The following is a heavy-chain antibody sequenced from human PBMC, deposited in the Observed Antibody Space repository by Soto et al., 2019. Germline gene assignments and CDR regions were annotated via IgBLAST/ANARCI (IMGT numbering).Heavy chain of an antibody. CDR3: ARDLWGYCGTDCYPLDV. CDR1: GGSISRYY. V-gene: IGHV4-59*01. J-gene: IGHJ6*02. CDR2: MYNTGST. D-gene: IGHD2-21*02. Sequence: QVQLQESGPGLVKPSETLSLTCTVSGGSISRYYWSWIRQPPGKGLEWIGYMYNTGSTVYNPSFRSRVTIPVETSKDQCPLTLNSVTAADTAVYYCARDLWGYCGTDCYPLDVWGQGTTVTVSS.